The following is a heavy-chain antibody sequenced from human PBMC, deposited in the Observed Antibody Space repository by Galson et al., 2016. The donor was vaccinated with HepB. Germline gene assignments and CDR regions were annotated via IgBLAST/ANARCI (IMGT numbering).Heavy chain of an antibody. CDR1: GYNFASYG. CDR3: ARDHDLEGRPSDY. Sequence: SVKVSCKASGYNFASYGITWVRQAPGHGLEWMGWIRPFNDNTNYAQSFKGRVSMTADISTSTAYMVLRSLGSGDTAGYYCARDHDLEGRPSDYWGQGTLVTVSS. J-gene: IGHJ4*02. V-gene: IGHV1-18*04. CDR2: IRPFNDNT.